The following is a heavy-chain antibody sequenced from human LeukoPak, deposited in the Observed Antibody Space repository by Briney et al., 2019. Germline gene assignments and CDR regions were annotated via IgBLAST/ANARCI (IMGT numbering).Heavy chain of an antibody. J-gene: IGHJ4*02. V-gene: IGHV3-33*01. CDR2: IWYDGSNK. CDR1: GFTFSSYG. CDR3: AREGDSSSSGCDY. D-gene: IGHD6-6*01. Sequence: GGSLRLSCAASGFTFSSYGMHWVRQAPGKGLEWVAVIWYDGSNKYYADSVEGRFTISRDNSKNTLYLQMNSLRAEDTAVYYCAREGDSSSSGCDYWGQGTLVTVSS.